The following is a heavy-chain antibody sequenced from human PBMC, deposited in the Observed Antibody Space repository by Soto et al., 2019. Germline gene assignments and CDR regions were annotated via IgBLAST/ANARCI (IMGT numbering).Heavy chain of an antibody. J-gene: IGHJ4*02. Sequence: PXETLSLTCTVSGGSVTSDEDYWTWIRQSPGKGLEWIGYISNSGSTGYNPSLKTRLSMSVDRSKNQFTLRLTSVTAADTAVYFCATESGSTYGYFDHWGQGTQVTVSS. CDR1: GGSVTSDEDY. CDR3: ATESGSTYGYFDH. V-gene: IGHV4-30-4*01. CDR2: ISNSGST. D-gene: IGHD5-18*01.